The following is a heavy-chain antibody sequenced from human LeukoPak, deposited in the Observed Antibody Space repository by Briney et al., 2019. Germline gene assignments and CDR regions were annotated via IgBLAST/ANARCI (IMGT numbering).Heavy chain of an antibody. V-gene: IGHV1-24*01. CDR1: GYTLTKLP. Sequence: GASVKVSCKVSGYTLTKLPMHWVRQAPGKGLEWMGGFDPEDGETIYAQKFQGRVTMTEDTSTDTAYMELSSLRSEDTAVYYCATHGYYDSSGYYYVDYWGQGTLVTVSS. CDR3: ATHGYYDSSGYYYVDY. J-gene: IGHJ4*02. CDR2: FDPEDGET. D-gene: IGHD3-22*01.